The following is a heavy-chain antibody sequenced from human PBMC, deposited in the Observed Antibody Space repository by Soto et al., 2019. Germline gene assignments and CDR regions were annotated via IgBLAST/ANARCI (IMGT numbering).Heavy chain of an antibody. CDR2: ITAYNGNT. Sequence: QVQLVQSGAEVKMPGASVKVSCKASGYTFTSYGISWVRQAPGQGLEYMGWITAYNGNTNYAQKLQGRVTMTTDTSTSTAYMELRSLRFDDTAVYYCALYDSRPGYFDYWGQGTLVTVSS. CDR3: ALYDSRPGYFDY. V-gene: IGHV1-18*01. J-gene: IGHJ4*02. CDR1: GYTFTSYG. D-gene: IGHD3-22*01.